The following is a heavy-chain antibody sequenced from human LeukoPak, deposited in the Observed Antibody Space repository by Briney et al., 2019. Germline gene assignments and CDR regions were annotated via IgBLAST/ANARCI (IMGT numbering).Heavy chain of an antibody. V-gene: IGHV3-7*01. D-gene: IGHD3-10*01. Sequence: PGGSLRLSCAASEFTFFTYWMSWVRQAPGKGLEWVANIKQDGSEKYYVDSVKGRFTISRDNAKNSLYLQMNSLRAEDTAVYYCARVTMVRGVRTDYYMDVWGKGTTVTISS. CDR3: ARVTMVRGVRTDYYMDV. CDR2: IKQDGSEK. CDR1: EFTFFTYW. J-gene: IGHJ6*03.